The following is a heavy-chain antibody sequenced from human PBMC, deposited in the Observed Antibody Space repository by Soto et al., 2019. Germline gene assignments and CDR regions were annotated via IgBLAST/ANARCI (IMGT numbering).Heavy chain of an antibody. CDR1: GFTFSSYG. V-gene: IGHV3-30*18. CDR3: AKAVGIRRGWLFSLTPDGMDV. CDR2: ISYDGSNK. J-gene: IGHJ6*02. D-gene: IGHD3-22*01. Sequence: PXESLRLSCAASGFTFSSYGMHWVRQAPGKGLEWVAVISYDGSNKYYADSVKGRFTISRDNSKNTLYLQMNSLRAEDTAVYYCAKAVGIRRGWLFSLTPDGMDVWGQGTTVTVSS.